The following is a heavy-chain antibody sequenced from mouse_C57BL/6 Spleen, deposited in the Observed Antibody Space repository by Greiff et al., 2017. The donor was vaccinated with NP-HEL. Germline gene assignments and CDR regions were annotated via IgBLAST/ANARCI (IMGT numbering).Heavy chain of an antibody. J-gene: IGHJ4*01. V-gene: IGHV1-76*01. D-gene: IGHD3-2*02. CDR3: ARGAAQATGAMDY. Sequence: VQLQQSGAELVRPGASVKLSCKASGYTFTDYYINWVKQRPGQGLEWIARIYPGSGNTYYNEKFKGKATLTAEKSSSTAYMQLSSLTSEDSAVYFCARGAAQATGAMDYWGQGTSVTVSS. CDR2: IYPGSGNT. CDR1: GYTFTDYY.